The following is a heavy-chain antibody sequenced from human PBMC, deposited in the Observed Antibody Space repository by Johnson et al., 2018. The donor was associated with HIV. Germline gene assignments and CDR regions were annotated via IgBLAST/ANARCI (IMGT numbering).Heavy chain of an antibody. CDR2: ISYHGTNK. CDR1: GFTFSRYA. D-gene: IGHD5-18*01. Sequence: QVQLVESGGGVVQPGRSLRLSCAASGFTFSRYAMHWVRQAPGKGLEWVAVISYHGTNKYYADSVKGRFTISRDNSKNTLYLQMNSLRPEDTAVYHCARRTYRYGESPDAFDIWGQGTMVTVSS. V-gene: IGHV3-30-3*01. J-gene: IGHJ3*02. CDR3: ARRTYRYGESPDAFDI.